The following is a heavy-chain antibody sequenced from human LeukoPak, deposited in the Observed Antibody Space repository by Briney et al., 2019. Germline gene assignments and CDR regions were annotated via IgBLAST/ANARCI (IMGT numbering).Heavy chain of an antibody. CDR1: GGSISSSSYY. Sequence: SETLSLTCTVSGGSISSSSYYWGWIRQPPGKGLEWIGYIYYSGSTNYNPSLKSRVTISVDTSKNQFSLKLSSVTAADTAVYYCARFLAAAGSYYFDYWGQGTLVTVSS. J-gene: IGHJ4*02. V-gene: IGHV4-61*05. CDR3: ARFLAAAGSYYFDY. D-gene: IGHD6-13*01. CDR2: IYYSGST.